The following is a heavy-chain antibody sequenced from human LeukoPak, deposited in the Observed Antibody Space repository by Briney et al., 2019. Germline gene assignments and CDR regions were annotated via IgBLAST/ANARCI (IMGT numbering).Heavy chain of an antibody. CDR3: ATLVNRYRGCHGGCY. V-gene: IGHV1-8*01. Sequence: ASVKVSCKASGYTFTSYDINWVRQATGQGLEWMGWMNPNSGNTGYAQKFQGRVTMTRNTSISTAYMELSSLRSEDTAVYYCATLVNRYRGCHGGCYWGQGTLVTVSS. CDR1: GYTFTSYD. J-gene: IGHJ4*02. D-gene: IGHD3-9*01. CDR2: MNPNSGNT.